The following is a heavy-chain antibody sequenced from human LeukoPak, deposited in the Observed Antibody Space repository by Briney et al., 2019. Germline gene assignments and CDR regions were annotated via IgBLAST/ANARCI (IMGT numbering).Heavy chain of an antibody. Sequence: SQTLSLTCAVSGGSISSGGYSWSWIRQPPGKGLEWIGYIYHSGSTYYNPSLKSRVTISVDRSKNQFSLKLSSVTAADTAVYYCASFNGSGYFDYWGQGTLVTVSS. CDR1: GGSISSGGYS. V-gene: IGHV4-30-2*01. CDR3: ASFNGSGYFDY. CDR2: IYHSGST. D-gene: IGHD2-15*01. J-gene: IGHJ4*02.